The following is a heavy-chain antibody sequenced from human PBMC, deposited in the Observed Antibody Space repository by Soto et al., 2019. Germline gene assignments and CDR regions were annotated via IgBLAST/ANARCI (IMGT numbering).Heavy chain of an antibody. Sequence: SETLSLTCTVSGGSISSSSYYWGWIRQPPGKGLEWIGSIYYSGSTYYNPSLKSRVTISVDTSKNQFSLKLSSVTAADTAVYYCATHSGTNGDDYYYGMDVWGQGPTVTVSS. D-gene: IGHD1-26*01. CDR1: GGSISSSSYY. J-gene: IGHJ6*02. V-gene: IGHV4-39*01. CDR2: IYYSGST. CDR3: ATHSGTNGDDYYYGMDV.